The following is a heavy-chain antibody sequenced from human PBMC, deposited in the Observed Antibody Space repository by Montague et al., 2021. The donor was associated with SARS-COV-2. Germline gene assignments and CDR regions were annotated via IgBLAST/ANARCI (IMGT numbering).Heavy chain of an antibody. CDR2: IYYTGTT. Sequence: SETLSLTCTVSGGSISSSSYYWVWIRQPPGKGLEWIGYIYYTGTTNYNPSLKSRVTMSVDASKNRFSLKLSSVTAAATAVYYCARDNLYDRCGYDYGGQGTLVTVSS. D-gene: IGHD3-22*01. J-gene: IGHJ4*02. V-gene: IGHV4-61*05. CDR1: GGSISSSSYY. CDR3: ARDNLYDRCGYDY.